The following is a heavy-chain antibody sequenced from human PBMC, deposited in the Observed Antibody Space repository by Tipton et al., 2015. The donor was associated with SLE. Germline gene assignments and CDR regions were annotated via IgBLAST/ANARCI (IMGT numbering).Heavy chain of an antibody. V-gene: IGHV3-23*01. D-gene: IGHD5-18*01. Sequence: SLRLSCAASGFTFRSYAMSWVRQAPGKGLEWVSTISGSGGSTYYADSVKGRFTISRDNSKNTLYLQMNSLRAEDTAVYYCARVEYSGDYWGQGTLVTVSS. J-gene: IGHJ4*02. CDR1: GFTFRSYA. CDR3: ARVEYSGDY. CDR2: ISGSGGST.